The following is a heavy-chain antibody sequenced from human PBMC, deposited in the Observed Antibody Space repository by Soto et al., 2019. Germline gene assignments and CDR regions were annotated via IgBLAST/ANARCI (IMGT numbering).Heavy chain of an antibody. CDR3: ARALFEMATDY. CDR2: IWYDGSNK. Sequence: GGSLRLSCAASGFTFSSYGMHWVRQAPGKGLEWVAVIWYDGSNKYYADSVKGRFTISRDNSKNTLYLQMNSLRAEDTAVYYCARALFEMATDYWGQGTLVTVSS. CDR1: GFTFSSYG. J-gene: IGHJ4*02. D-gene: IGHD5-12*01. V-gene: IGHV3-33*01.